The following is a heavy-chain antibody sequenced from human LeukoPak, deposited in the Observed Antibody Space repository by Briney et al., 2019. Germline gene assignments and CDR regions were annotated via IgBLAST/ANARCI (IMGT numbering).Heavy chain of an antibody. CDR1: GYTFTSYG. CDR3: ARDLNGGKEDY. J-gene: IGHJ4*02. D-gene: IGHD4-23*01. CDR2: ISAYNGNT. Sequence: EASVTVSCKASGYTFTSYGISWVRQAPGQGLEWMGWISAYNGNTNYAQKLQGRVTMTTDTSTSTAYMELRSLRSDDTAVYYCARDLNGGKEDYWGQGTLVTVSS. V-gene: IGHV1-18*01.